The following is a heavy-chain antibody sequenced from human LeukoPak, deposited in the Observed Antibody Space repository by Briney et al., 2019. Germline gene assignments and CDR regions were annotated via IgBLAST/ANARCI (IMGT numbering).Heavy chain of an antibody. V-gene: IGHV3-23*01. CDR2: ISGSGGST. Sequence: PGGSLRLSCAASGFTFDDYAMHWVRQAPGKGLEWVSAISGSGGSTYYADSVKGRFTISRDNSKNTLYLQMNSLRAEDTAVYYCAKDQALRGPAALEPDAFDIWGQGTMVTVSS. J-gene: IGHJ3*02. CDR3: AKDQALRGPAALEPDAFDI. D-gene: IGHD4-17*01. CDR1: GFTFDDYA.